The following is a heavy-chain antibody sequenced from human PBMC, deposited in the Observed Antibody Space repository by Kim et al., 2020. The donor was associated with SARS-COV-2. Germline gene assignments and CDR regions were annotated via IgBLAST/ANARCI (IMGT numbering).Heavy chain of an antibody. CDR2: ISGSGGST. CDR3: AKESAYYDFWSGLVSDV. Sequence: GGSLRLSCAASGFTFSSYAMSWVRQAPGKGLEWVSAISGSGGSTYYADSVKGRFTISRDNSKNTLYLQMNSLRAEDTAVYYCAKESAYYDFWSGLVSDVWGKGTTVTVSS. V-gene: IGHV3-23*01. J-gene: IGHJ6*04. CDR1: GFTFSSYA. D-gene: IGHD3-3*01.